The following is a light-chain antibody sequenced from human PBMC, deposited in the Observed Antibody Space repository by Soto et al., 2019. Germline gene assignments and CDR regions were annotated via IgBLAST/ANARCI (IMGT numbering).Light chain of an antibody. V-gene: IGLV4-69*01. CDR3: QTWGTGIRGV. CDR1: SGHSSYA. Sequence: QSVLTQSPSASASLGASVKLTCTLSSGHSSYAIAWHQQQPEKGPRYLMKLNSDGSHSKGDGIPDRFSGSSSGAERYLTIPSLRSEDEADYYCQTWGTGIRGVFGGGTKLTVL. J-gene: IGLJ3*02. CDR2: LNSDGSH.